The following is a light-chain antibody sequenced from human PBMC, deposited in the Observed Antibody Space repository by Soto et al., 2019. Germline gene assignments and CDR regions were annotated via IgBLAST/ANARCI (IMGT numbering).Light chain of an antibody. V-gene: IGKV3-20*01. CDR1: QSVSSSY. CDR3: QQYGISPWT. CDR2: GAS. J-gene: IGKJ1*01. Sequence: EIVLTQSPGTLSLSPGERATLSCRASQSVSSSYLAWYQQKPGQAPRLLIYGASSRATGIPDRVSGSGSGTDFTLTISRLEPEDFAVYYCQQYGISPWTFGQGTKGEIK.